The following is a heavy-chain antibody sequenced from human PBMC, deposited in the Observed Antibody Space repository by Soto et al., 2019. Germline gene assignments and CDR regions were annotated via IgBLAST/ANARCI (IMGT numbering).Heavy chain of an antibody. CDR2: ITSSSSTL. V-gene: IGHV3-48*02. CDR3: ARVYYYDSSALFDP. J-gene: IGHJ5*02. D-gene: IGHD3-22*01. Sequence: GGSLRLSCAASGFTFSSYSMSWVRQAPGKGLEWVSYITSSSSTLYYADSVEGRFTISRDNAKNSLYLQMNSLRDEDTAVYYCARVYYYDSSALFDPWGQGTLVTAPQ. CDR1: GFTFSSYS.